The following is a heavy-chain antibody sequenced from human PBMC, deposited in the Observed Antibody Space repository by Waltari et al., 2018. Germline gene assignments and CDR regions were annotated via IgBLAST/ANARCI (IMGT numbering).Heavy chain of an antibody. J-gene: IGHJ6*03. CDR3: ARGSRHYYYMDV. V-gene: IGHV4-59*01. Sequence: QVQLQESGPGLVKPSETLSLTCTVSGGSISSYYWSWIRQPPGKGLEWIGYIYYSGSTNYNPSLKSRVTISVDTSKNQFSLKLSSVTAADTAVYYCARGSRHYYYMDVWGKGTTVTVSS. CDR2: IYYSGST. CDR1: GGSISSYY.